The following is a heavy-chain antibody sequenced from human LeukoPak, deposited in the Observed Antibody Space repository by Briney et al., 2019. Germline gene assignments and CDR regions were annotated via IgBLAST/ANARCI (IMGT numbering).Heavy chain of an antibody. V-gene: IGHV4-59*08. J-gene: IGHJ6*03. CDR2: IYYSGST. CDR1: GGSISSYY. CDR3: ARAPTGGYYYYYYMDV. Sequence: PSETLSLTCTVSGGSISSYYWSWIRQPPGKGLEWIGYIYYSGSTNYNPSLKSRVTISVDTSKNQFSLKLSSVTAADTAVYYCARAPTGGYYYYYYMDVWGKGTTVTVSS. D-gene: IGHD1-14*01.